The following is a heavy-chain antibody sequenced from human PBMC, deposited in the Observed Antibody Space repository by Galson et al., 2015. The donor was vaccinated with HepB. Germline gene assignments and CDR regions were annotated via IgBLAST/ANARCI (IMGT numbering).Heavy chain of an antibody. D-gene: IGHD6-6*01. Sequence: SLRLSCAASGFTFSDNYMTWIRQAPGKGLEWVSYIGSRGTTIYYADSVKGRFTISRDNAKNSLYLQMNSLRGEDTAVYYCARGGSSSWYFYHGMDVWGQGTTVIVSS. CDR3: ARGGSSSWYFYHGMDV. CDR1: GFTFSDNY. J-gene: IGHJ6*02. V-gene: IGHV3-11*01. CDR2: IGSRGTTI.